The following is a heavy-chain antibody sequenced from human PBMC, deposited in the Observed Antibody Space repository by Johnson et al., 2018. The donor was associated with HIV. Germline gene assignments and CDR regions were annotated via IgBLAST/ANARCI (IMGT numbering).Heavy chain of an antibody. CDR2: IKRDGGEQ. CDR3: ARDGPWLQSQRDAFDF. CDR1: GFTFSSSW. J-gene: IGHJ3*01. V-gene: IGHV3-7*01. Sequence: VQLMESGGGVVRPGGSLRLSCAASGFTFSSSWMSWVRQAPGKGLEWVANIKRDGGEQYYVDSVTGRFTMFRDNAKNSLYLQMNILSAEDTAVYYCARDGPWLQSQRDAFDFWGQGTMVTVSS. D-gene: IGHD5-24*01.